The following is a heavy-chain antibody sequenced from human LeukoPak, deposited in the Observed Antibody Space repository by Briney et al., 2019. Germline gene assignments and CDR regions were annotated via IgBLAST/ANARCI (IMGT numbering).Heavy chain of an antibody. CDR2: ISSSSSTI. V-gene: IGHV3-48*01. J-gene: IGHJ4*02. CDR1: GFTFSSYS. Sequence: PGGSLRLSCAASGFTFSSYSMNWVRQAPGKGLEWVSYISSSSSTIYYADSVKGRFTISRDNAKNSLYLQMSSLRAEDTAVYYCARDSRNGTETYYFDYWGQGTLVTVSS. D-gene: IGHD1-1*01. CDR3: ARDSRNGTETYYFDY.